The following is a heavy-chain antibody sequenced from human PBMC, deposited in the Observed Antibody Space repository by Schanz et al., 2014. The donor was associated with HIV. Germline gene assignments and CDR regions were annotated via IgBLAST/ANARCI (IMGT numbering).Heavy chain of an antibody. V-gene: IGHV4-34*01. CDR2: INHSGNT. Sequence: QEQLHQWGAGVLKPSETLSLTCVVYGGSFSAYYWSWIRQPPGKGLEWIGKINHSGNTNYNPSLRSRVTIPVDTSKTQFSLKMPSVTAADTAVYYCARGEGYYYDSSGFPLASGMDVWGQGTTVTVSS. CDR1: GGSFSAYY. D-gene: IGHD3-22*01. CDR3: ARGEGYYYDSSGFPLASGMDV. J-gene: IGHJ6*02.